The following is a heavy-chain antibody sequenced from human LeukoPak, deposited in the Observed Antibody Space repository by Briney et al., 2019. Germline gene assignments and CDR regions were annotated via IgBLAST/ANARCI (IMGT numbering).Heavy chain of an antibody. CDR2: VSQSGSTI. J-gene: IGHJ4*02. Sequence: GGSLRLSCTASGFTFSDHYMSWIRQAPGKGLEWLSYVSQSGSTIYYADSVKGRFTISRDNGKNSLYLQMNSLRAEDTGMYYCAREGHTYGSDYWGQGTLVTVSS. CDR1: GFTFSDHY. V-gene: IGHV3-11*01. D-gene: IGHD3-10*01. CDR3: AREGHTYGSDY.